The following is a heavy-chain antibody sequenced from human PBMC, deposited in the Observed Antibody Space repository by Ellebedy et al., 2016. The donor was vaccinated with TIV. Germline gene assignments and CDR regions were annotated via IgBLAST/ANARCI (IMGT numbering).Heavy chain of an antibody. J-gene: IGHJ4*02. CDR1: GFTFSSYD. V-gene: IGHV3-23*01. CDR3: AKGFSSWSLYFDQ. Sequence: GGSLRLSCEASGFTFSSYDMSWVRQAPGKGLEWVSAVSGSGVSTHYADSVKGRFTISRDNSKNTLYLQMNSLRAADTAEYYCAKGFSSWSLYFDQWGQGTLATVSS. D-gene: IGHD6-13*01. CDR2: VSGSGVST.